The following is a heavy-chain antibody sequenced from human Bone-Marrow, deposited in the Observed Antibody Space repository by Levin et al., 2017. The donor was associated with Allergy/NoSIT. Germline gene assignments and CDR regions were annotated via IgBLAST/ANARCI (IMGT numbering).Heavy chain of an antibody. CDR1: GFSFSNYG. V-gene: IGHV3-30*18. Sequence: GGSLRLSCAASGFSFSNYGMHWVRQAPGKGLEWVAVIIHDGSNKNYVDSVKGRFTISRDNSKSTLSLQMNSLRPEDTAVYYCAKDGWCRDNYFYMDVWGKGTTVTVSS. CDR2: IIHDGSNK. CDR3: AKDGWCRDNYFYMDV. D-gene: IGHD2-8*02. J-gene: IGHJ6*03.